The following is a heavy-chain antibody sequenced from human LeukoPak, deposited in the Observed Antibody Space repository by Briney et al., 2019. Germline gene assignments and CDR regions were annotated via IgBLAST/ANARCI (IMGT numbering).Heavy chain of an antibody. CDR2: IYYSGST. CDR1: GGSISSYY. J-gene: IGHJ4*02. V-gene: IGHV4-59*01. Sequence: SETLSLTCTVSGGSISSYYWSWIRQPPGKGLEWIGYIYYSGSTNYNPSLKSRVTISVDTSKNQFSLKLSSVTAADTAVYYCARVSVIGDCSGTSCYLPKFYFDYWGQGTLVTVSS. CDR3: ARVSVIGDCSGTSCYLPKFYFDY. D-gene: IGHD2-2*01.